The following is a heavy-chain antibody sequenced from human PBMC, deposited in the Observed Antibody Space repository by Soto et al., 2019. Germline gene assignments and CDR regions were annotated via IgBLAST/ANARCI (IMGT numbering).Heavy chain of an antibody. CDR2: IIPMFGTT. J-gene: IGHJ5*02. CDR1: GGTFNNYA. CDR3: ARVPGYSYDSWFDP. D-gene: IGHD5-18*01. V-gene: IGHV1-69*12. Sequence: QVQLVQSGAEVKKPGSSVKVSCKASGGTFNNYAISWVRQAPGQGLEWMGGIIPMFGTTNYAQKFQGRVTIAADESTSTDNMEVRSRRSENTAVYDCARVPGYSYDSWFDPWGQGTLLTVSS.